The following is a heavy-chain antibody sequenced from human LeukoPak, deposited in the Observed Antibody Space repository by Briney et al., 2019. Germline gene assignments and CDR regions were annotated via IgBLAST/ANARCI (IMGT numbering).Heavy chain of an antibody. Sequence: ASVKVSCKASGGTFSSYAISWVRQAPGQGHEWMGRIIPIFGTANYAQKFQGRVTITTDESTSTAYMELSSLRSEDTAVYYCAREYPRESWFGASYYFDYWGQGTLVTVSS. CDR1: GGTFSSYA. D-gene: IGHD3-10*01. CDR3: AREYPRESWFGASYYFDY. V-gene: IGHV1-69*05. CDR2: IIPIFGTA. J-gene: IGHJ4*02.